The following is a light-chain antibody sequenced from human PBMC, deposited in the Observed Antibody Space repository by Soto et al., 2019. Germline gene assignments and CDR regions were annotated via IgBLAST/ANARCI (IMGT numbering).Light chain of an antibody. J-gene: IGLJ1*01. CDR1: SNDVGGYNY. CDR3: SSYAGSTYRHV. Sequence: QSALTQPPSASGSPGQSVTISCTGTSNDVGGYNYVSWYQQHPGKAPKLIIYEVSQRPSGVPHRFSGSKSGNTASLTVSGLQVDDEADYYCSSYAGSTYRHVFGSGTKLTVL. CDR2: EVS. V-gene: IGLV2-8*01.